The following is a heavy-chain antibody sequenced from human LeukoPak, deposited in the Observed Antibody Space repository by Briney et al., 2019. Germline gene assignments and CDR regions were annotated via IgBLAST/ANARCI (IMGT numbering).Heavy chain of an antibody. CDR1: GFTFSSYA. J-gene: IGHJ4*02. CDR2: ISYDGSNK. CDR3: ARDSNSGSYFFDY. Sequence: GGSLRLSCAASGFTFSSYAMHWVRQAPGKGLEWVAVISYDGSNKYYADSVKGRFTVSRDNSKNTLYLKMNSLRAEDTAMYYCARDSNSGSYFFDYWAQATQVTVSS. D-gene: IGHD1-26*01. V-gene: IGHV3-30-3*01.